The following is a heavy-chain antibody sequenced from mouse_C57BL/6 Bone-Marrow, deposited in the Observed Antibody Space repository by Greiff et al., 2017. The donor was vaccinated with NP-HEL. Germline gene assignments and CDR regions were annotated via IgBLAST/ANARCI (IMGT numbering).Heavy chain of an antibody. V-gene: IGHV5-16*01. J-gene: IGHJ2*01. CDR1: GFTFSDYY. Sequence: EVQLVESEGGLVQPGSSMKLSCTASGFTFSDYYMAWVRQVPEKGLEWVANINYDGSSTYYLDSLKSRFIISRDNAKNILYLQMSSLKSEDTATYYCARANFYYFDYWGQGTTLTVSS. CDR2: INYDGSST. D-gene: IGHD4-1*02. CDR3: ARANFYYFDY.